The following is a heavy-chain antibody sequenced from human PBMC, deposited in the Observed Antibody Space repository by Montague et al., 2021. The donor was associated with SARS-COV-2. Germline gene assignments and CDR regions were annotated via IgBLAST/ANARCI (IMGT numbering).Heavy chain of an antibody. J-gene: IGHJ4*02. D-gene: IGHD2-2*02. CDR2: IHDTGRT. CDR3: ARALVYGNASGYFDY. CDR1: GGSISRGGYY. Sequence: TLSLTCTVSGGSISRGGYYYTWIRQYPGKGLEWIGNIHDTGRTNYNSSLRSRITMSVDTSKNQFSLKLTSVTAADTAVYYCARALVYGNASGYFDYWGRGTLVTVSS. V-gene: IGHV4-31*03.